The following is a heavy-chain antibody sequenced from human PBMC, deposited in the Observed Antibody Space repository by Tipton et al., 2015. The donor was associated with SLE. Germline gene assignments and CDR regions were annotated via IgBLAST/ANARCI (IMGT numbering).Heavy chain of an antibody. Sequence: GLVKPSQSLSLTCAISGDNVSSSYAAWNWIRQSPSRGLAWLGRTYFRSEWYIEYGESVKGRLTINPDTSKNQISLHLNSVTPEDTAVYYCARGRSSTPYSMDVWGKGTTVIVSS. CDR2: TYFRSEWYI. V-gene: IGHV6-1*01. D-gene: IGHD2-2*01. J-gene: IGHJ6*03. CDR3: ARGRSSTPYSMDV. CDR1: GDNVSSSYAA.